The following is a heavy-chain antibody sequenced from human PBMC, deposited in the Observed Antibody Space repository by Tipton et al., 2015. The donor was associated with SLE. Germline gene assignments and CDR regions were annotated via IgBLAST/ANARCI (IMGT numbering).Heavy chain of an antibody. CDR3: ARGGSYHINWLDP. D-gene: IGHD1-26*01. CDR2: IYYTGSA. Sequence: TLSLTCSVSGGSVTSPFWGWIRQPPGKGLEWIGFIYYTGSAYYNPPLKSRVTISLDTSKNQISLKVNSLTAADTAVYYCARGGSYHINWLDPWGQGTLVTVSS. J-gene: IGHJ5*02. V-gene: IGHV4-59*02. CDR1: GGSVTSPF.